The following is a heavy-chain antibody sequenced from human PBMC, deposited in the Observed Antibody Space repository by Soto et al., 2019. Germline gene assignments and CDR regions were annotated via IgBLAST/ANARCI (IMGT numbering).Heavy chain of an antibody. V-gene: IGHV1-69*12. CDR3: ARGGDYYDSSGYYYGGY. CDR2: IIPIFGTA. J-gene: IGHJ4*02. D-gene: IGHD3-22*01. Sequence: QVQLVQSGAEVKKPGSSVKVSCKASGGTFSSYAISWVRQAPGQGLEWMGGIIPIFGTANYAQKFQGRVTITADESTSTAYMELSSLRSEDTAVYYCARGGDYYDSSGYYYGGYWGQGTLITVSS. CDR1: GGTFSSYA.